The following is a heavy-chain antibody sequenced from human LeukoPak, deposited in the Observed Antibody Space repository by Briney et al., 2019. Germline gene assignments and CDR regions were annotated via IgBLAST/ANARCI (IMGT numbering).Heavy chain of an antibody. J-gene: IGHJ4*02. CDR1: GGSISSGSYY. Sequence: PSQTLSLTCTVSGGSISSGSYYWSWIRQPAGKGLEWIGRIYTSGSTYYNPSLKSRVTISVDTSKNQFSLKLSSVTAADTAVYYCARASGYSSEYYFDYWGQGTLVTVSS. CDR3: ARASGYSSEYYFDY. V-gene: IGHV4-61*02. CDR2: IYTSGST. D-gene: IGHD6-25*01.